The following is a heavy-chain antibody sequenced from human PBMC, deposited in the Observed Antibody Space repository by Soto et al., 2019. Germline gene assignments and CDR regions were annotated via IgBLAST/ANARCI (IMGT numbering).Heavy chain of an antibody. D-gene: IGHD6-13*01. CDR1: GYTFTSYD. J-gene: IGHJ4*02. Sequence: QVQLVQSGAEVKKPGASVKVSCKASGYTFTSYDINWVRQATGQGLEWMGWMNPNSGNTGYAQKFQGRVTMTRNTSISTADMALRCLRSEDTAVYYCAREHSDSWRFDYWGQGTLVTVSS. CDR2: MNPNSGNT. V-gene: IGHV1-8*01. CDR3: AREHSDSWRFDY.